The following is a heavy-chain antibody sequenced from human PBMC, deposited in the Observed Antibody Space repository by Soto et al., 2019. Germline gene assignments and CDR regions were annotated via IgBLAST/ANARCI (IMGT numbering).Heavy chain of an antibody. J-gene: IGHJ3*02. D-gene: IGHD3-22*01. CDR3: ARPSWADSSGYVDAFDI. Sequence: ASVKVSCKASGYTFASYGISWVRQAPGQGLEWMGWISAYNGNTNYAQKLQGRVTMTTDTSTSTAYMDLRSLRSDDTAVYYCARPSWADSSGYVDAFDIWGQGPMVTVSS. CDR1: GYTFASYG. V-gene: IGHV1-18*01. CDR2: ISAYNGNT.